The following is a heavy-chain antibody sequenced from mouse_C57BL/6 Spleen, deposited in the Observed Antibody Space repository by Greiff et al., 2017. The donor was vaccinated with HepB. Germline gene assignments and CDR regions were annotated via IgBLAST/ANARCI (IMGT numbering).Heavy chain of an antibody. V-gene: IGHV3-6*01. CDR1: GYSITSGYY. CDR3: ARGGFTTVVSYFDY. CDR2: ISYDGSN. D-gene: IGHD1-1*01. Sequence: ESGPGLVKPSQSLSLTCSVTGYSITSGYYWNWIRQFPGNKLEWMGYISYDGSNNYNPSLKNRISITRDTSKNQFFLKLNSVTTEDTATYYCARGGFTTVVSYFDYWGQGTTLTVSS. J-gene: IGHJ2*01.